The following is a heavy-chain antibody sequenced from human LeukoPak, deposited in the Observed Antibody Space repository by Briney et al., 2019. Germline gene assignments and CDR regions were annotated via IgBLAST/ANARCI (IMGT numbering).Heavy chain of an antibody. CDR1: GFTFSSYA. D-gene: IGHD6-19*01. CDR3: ARSIAVADMFDY. CDR2: ISGSGGST. Sequence: GGSLRLSCAASGFTFSSYAMSWVRQAPGKGLEWVSAISGSGGSTYYADSVKGRFTISRDNSKNTLYLQMGSLRAEDMAVYYCARSIAVADMFDYWGQGTLVTVSS. J-gene: IGHJ4*02. V-gene: IGHV3-23*01.